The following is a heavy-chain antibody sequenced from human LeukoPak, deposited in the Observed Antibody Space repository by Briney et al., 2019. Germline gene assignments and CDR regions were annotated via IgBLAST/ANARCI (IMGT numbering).Heavy chain of an antibody. Sequence: PGRSLRLSCAASGFTFSSYAMHWVRQAPGKGLEWVAVISYDGSNKYYADSVEGRFTISRDNSKNTLYLQMNSLRAEDTAVYYCARSYGYYGSGSANFDYWGQGTLVTVSS. V-gene: IGHV3-30-3*01. D-gene: IGHD3-10*01. CDR1: GFTFSSYA. J-gene: IGHJ4*02. CDR2: ISYDGSNK. CDR3: ARSYGYYGSGSANFDY.